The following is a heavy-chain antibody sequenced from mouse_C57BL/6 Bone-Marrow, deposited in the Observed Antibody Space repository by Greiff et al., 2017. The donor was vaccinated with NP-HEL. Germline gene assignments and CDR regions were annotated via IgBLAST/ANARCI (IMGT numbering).Heavy chain of an antibody. CDR2: ISYDGSN. Sequence: EVKLQESGPGLVKPSQSLSLTCSVTGYSITSGYYWNWIRQFPGNKLEWMGYISYDGSNNYNPSLKNRISITRDTSKNQFFLKLNSVTTEDTATYYCARDGYYGSSYKFAYWGQGTLVTVSA. CDR3: ARDGYYGSSYKFAY. V-gene: IGHV3-6*01. D-gene: IGHD1-1*01. J-gene: IGHJ3*01. CDR1: GYSITSGYY.